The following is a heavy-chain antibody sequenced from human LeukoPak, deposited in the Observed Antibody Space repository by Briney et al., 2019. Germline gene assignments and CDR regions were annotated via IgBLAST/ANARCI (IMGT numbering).Heavy chain of an antibody. CDR1: GFTFSSFA. CDR3: AKDPRGSHNWLDP. J-gene: IGHJ5*02. D-gene: IGHD3-10*01. V-gene: IGHV3-23*01. CDR2: ISGSGGST. Sequence: PGGSLRLSXAASGFTFSSFAMYWVRQAPGKGLEWVSSISGSGGSTYYADSVKGRFTISRDNSKNTLYLQMNSLRAEDTAVYSCAKDPRGSHNWLDPWGQRTLVTVSS.